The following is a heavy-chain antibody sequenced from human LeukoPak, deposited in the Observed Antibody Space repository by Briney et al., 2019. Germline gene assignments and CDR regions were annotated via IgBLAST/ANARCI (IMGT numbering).Heavy chain of an antibody. CDR2: IKSKTDGGTT. V-gene: IGHV3-15*01. J-gene: IGHJ4*02. CDR3: TTSHYDFWSGPSYIDY. D-gene: IGHD3-3*01. CDR1: GFTFSNAW. Sequence: GGSLRLSCAASGFTFSNAWMSWVRQAPGKGLEWVGRIKSKTDGGTTDYAAPVKGRFTISRDDSKNTLYLQMNSLKTEDTAVYYCTTSHYDFWSGPSYIDYWGQGTLVTVSS.